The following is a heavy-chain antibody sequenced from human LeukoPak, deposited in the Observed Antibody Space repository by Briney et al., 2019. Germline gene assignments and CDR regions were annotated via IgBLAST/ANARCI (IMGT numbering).Heavy chain of an antibody. V-gene: IGHV3-7*01. D-gene: IGHD3-3*01. CDR2: IKQDGSEK. Sequence: GGSLRLSCVASGFTFSRYWVTWVRQAPGKGLEWVANIKQDGSEKYYVDSVKGRFTISRDNAKNSLYLQMNSLRAEDTAVYYCARVRYYDFWSGYFPDAFDIWGQGTMVTVSS. J-gene: IGHJ3*02. CDR1: GFTFSRYW. CDR3: ARVRYYDFWSGYFPDAFDI.